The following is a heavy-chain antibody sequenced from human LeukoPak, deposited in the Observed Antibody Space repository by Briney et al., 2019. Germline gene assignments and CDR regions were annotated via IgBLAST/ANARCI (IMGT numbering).Heavy chain of an antibody. CDR1: GFTFSSYW. CDR3: ARVPHGEGYFDS. V-gene: IGHV3-74*03. CDR2: INSDGST. J-gene: IGHJ4*02. Sequence: GGSLRLSCAAPGFTFSSYWMHWVRQAPGKGLVWVSRINSDGSTTYADSVKGRFTISRDNAKNTLYLQMDSLRGEDTAVYYCARVPHGEGYFDSWGQGTLVTVSS.